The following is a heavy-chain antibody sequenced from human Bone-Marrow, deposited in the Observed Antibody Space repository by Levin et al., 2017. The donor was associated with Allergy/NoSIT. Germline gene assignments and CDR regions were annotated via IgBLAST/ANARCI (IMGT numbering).Heavy chain of an antibody. Sequence: PGGSLRPSCVALGFRFRDHGMHWVRQAPGKGREGGGIIWYVGTNKDYADSVKGRSTISRDNSKNTLYRQLNSLRADDTAKYYCARDLGTSELFDSWGQGTLVAVAS. D-gene: IGHD2-8*02. CDR3: ARDLGTSELFDS. J-gene: IGHJ4*02. V-gene: IGHV3-33*01. CDR1: GFRFRDHG. CDR2: IWYVGTNK.